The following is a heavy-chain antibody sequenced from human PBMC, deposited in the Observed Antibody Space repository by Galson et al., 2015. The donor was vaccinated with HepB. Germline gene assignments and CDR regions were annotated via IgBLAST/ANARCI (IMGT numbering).Heavy chain of an antibody. CDR3: ARDLTVRGVTTAYYLDY. V-gene: IGHV3-48*02. D-gene: IGHD3-10*01. CDR1: GFTFSSYS. J-gene: IGHJ4*01. CDR2: ISSSSSTI. Sequence: SLRLSCAASGFTFSSYSMNWVRQAPGKGLEWVSYISSSSSTIYYADSVKGRFTISRDNAKNSLYLQMNSLRDEDTAVYYCARDLTVRGVTTAYYLDYWGHGTLVTASS.